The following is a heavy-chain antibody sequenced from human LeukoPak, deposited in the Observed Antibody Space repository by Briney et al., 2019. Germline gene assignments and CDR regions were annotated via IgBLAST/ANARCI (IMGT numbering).Heavy chain of an antibody. J-gene: IGHJ4*02. CDR3: ATALKWEHASTDY. V-gene: IGHV3-33*01. D-gene: IGHD1-26*01. CDR1: GFTFSTYA. Sequence: GGSLRLSCAASGFTFSTYAMHWVRQAPGKGLEWVAVIWFDGSDKYYADSVKGRFTISRDNSKNTLYLQMNSLKTEDTAVYYCATALKWEHASTDYWGQGTLVTVSS. CDR2: IWFDGSDK.